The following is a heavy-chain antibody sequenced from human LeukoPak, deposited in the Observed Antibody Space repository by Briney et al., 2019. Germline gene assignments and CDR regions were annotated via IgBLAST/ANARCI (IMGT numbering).Heavy chain of an antibody. CDR2: ISYDGSDK. D-gene: IGHD2-2*01. CDR1: GFTFSSYW. J-gene: IGHJ6*03. V-gene: IGHV3-30*18. Sequence: GGSLRLSCAVSGFTFSSYWMGWVRQAPGKGLEWVAVISYDGSDKYYADSVKGRFTISRDNSKNTLYLQMNSLRAEDTAVYYCAKVTPDCSSTSCWLYYYYYYMDVWGKGTTVTISS. CDR3: AKVTPDCSSTSCWLYYYYYYMDV.